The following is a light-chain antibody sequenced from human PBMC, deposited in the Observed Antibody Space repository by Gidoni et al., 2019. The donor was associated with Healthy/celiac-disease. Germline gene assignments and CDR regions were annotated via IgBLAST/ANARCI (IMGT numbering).Light chain of an antibody. CDR2: DAS. CDR3: QQRSNWTPIT. CDR1: QSVSSY. V-gene: IGKV3-11*01. Sequence: ELVLTQSPATLSLSPGERATLSCRASQSVSSYLAWYQQKPGKAPRLLIYDASNRATGIPARFSGSGSGTDVTLTISSLEPEDFAVYYCQQRSNWTPITFGQGTRLEIK. J-gene: IGKJ5*01.